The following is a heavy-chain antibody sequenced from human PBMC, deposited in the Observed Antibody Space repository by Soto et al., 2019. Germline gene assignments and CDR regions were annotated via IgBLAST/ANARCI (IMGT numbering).Heavy chain of an antibody. Sequence: ASVKVSCKASGGTFSSYAISWVRQAPGQGLEWMGGIIPIFGTANYAQKFQGRVTITADESTSTAYMELSSLRSEDTAVYYCARSPRSPERAPDAFDIWGQGTMVTVSS. J-gene: IGHJ3*02. CDR3: ARSPRSPERAPDAFDI. CDR2: IIPIFGTA. CDR1: GGTFSSYA. V-gene: IGHV1-69*13.